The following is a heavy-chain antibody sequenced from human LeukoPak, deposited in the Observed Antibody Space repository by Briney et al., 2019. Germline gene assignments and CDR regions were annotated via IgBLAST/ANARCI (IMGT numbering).Heavy chain of an antibody. D-gene: IGHD3-10*01. CDR1: GGSFSGYY. Sequence: ASETLSLTCAVYGGSFSGYYWSWIRQPPGKGLEWIGEINHSGSTNYNPSLKSRVTTSVDTSKNQFSLKLSSVTAADTAVYYCARGGLVRGVMHHPDWYFDLWGRGTLVTVSS. CDR2: INHSGST. J-gene: IGHJ2*01. CDR3: ARGGLVRGVMHHPDWYFDL. V-gene: IGHV4-34*01.